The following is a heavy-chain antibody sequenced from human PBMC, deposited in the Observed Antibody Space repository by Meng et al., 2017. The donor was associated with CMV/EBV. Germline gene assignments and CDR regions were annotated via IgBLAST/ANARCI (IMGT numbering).Heavy chain of an antibody. J-gene: IGHJ5*02. CDR2: IYYSGST. D-gene: IGHD3-3*01. CDR1: GGSVSSGGYY. Sequence: SETLSLTCTVSGGSVSSGGYYWSWIRQPPGKGLEWIGYIYYSGSTNYNPSLKSRVTISVDTSKNQFSLKLSSVTAADTAVYYCAREGSDSIFGVASHLNWFDPWGQGTLVTVSS. V-gene: IGHV4-61*08. CDR3: AREGSDSIFGVASHLNWFDP.